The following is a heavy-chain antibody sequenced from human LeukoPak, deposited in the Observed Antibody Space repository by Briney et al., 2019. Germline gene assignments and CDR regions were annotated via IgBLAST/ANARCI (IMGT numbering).Heavy chain of an antibody. CDR1: GSSISSYY. V-gene: IGHV4-4*07. J-gene: IGHJ5*02. CDR2: IYTSGST. CDR3: ARDQYYDFWSGYYPAWFDP. D-gene: IGHD3-3*01. Sequence: PSETLSLTCTVSGSSISSYYWSWIRQPAGKGLEWIGRIYTSGSTNYNPSLKSRVTTSVDTSKNQFSLKLSSVTAADTAVYYCARDQYYDFWSGYYPAWFDPWGQGTLVTVSS.